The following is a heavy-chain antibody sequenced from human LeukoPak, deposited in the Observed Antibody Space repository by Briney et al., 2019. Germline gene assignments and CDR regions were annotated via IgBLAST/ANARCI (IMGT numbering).Heavy chain of an antibody. J-gene: IGHJ6*02. D-gene: IGHD6-19*01. V-gene: IGHV3-53*01. CDR3: ARGVGSGWYTYYGMDV. CDR2: IYSGGST. CDR1: GFTVSSNY. Sequence: GGSLRLSCAASGFTVSSNYMSWVRQAPGKGLEWVSVIYSGGSTYYADSVKGRFTISRDNSKNTLYLQMNSLGAEDTAVYYCARGVGSGWYTYYGMDVWGQGTTVTVSS.